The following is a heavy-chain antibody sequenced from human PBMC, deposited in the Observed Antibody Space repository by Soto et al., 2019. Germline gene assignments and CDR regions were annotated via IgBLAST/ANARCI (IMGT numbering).Heavy chain of an antibody. Sequence: GGSLRLSCAASGFTFSDYYMSWIRQAPGKGLEWLSYISSSGSTIYYADSVKGRFTISRDNAKHSLYLQMSSLRSEDTAVYYCARVNLEEYQLLKSPADFYYYMDVWGKGTTVTVSS. V-gene: IGHV3-11*01. CDR1: GFTFSDYY. D-gene: IGHD2-2*01. J-gene: IGHJ6*03. CDR2: ISSSGSTI. CDR3: ARVNLEEYQLLKSPADFYYYMDV.